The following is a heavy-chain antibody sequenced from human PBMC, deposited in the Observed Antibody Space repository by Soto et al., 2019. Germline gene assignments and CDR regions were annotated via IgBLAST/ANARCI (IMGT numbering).Heavy chain of an antibody. CDR3: ARVIPVSGPDY. Sequence: LSLTCAVSGGFFSSYYWSWIRQPPGKGLEWIGEINHSGSTIYSPSLKSRVTISVDTSKNQFSLNLRSVTAADTAVYYCARVIPVSGPDYWGQGTLVTVSS. CDR2: INHSGST. D-gene: IGHD3-16*01. V-gene: IGHV4-34*01. CDR1: GGFFSSYY. J-gene: IGHJ4*02.